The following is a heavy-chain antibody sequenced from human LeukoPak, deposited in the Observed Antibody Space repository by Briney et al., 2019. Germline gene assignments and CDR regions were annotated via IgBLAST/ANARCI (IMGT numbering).Heavy chain of an antibody. Sequence: AASVKVSCKASGYTFTSYAMNWVRQAPGQGLEWMGWINTNTGNPTYAQGFTGRFVFSLDTSVSTAYLQISSLKAEDTAVYYCARDRSVLWFGELLVPFDYWGQGTLVTVSS. V-gene: IGHV7-4-1*02. CDR3: ARDRSVLWFGELLVPFDY. D-gene: IGHD3-10*01. CDR1: GYTFTSYA. CDR2: INTNTGNP. J-gene: IGHJ4*02.